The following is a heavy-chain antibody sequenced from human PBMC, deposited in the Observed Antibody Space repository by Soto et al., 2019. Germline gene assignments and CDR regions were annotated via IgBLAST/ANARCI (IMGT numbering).Heavy chain of an antibody. J-gene: IGHJ3*02. Sequence: QVQLQQWGAGLLKPSETLSLTCAVYVGSFSGYYWSWIRQPPGKGLEWIGESNHRGSTKYNPSLKSRVTISVDTSKTQFSLKLSSVTAADTAVSYCARGGGPGLAIWGQGTMVTVSS. CDR1: VGSFSGYY. D-gene: IGHD3-10*01. CDR2: SNHRGST. V-gene: IGHV4-34*01. CDR3: ARGGGPGLAI.